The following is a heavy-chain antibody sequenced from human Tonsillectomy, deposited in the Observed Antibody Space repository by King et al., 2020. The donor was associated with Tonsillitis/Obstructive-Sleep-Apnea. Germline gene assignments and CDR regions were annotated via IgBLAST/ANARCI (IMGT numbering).Heavy chain of an antibody. V-gene: IGHV5-51*03. D-gene: IGHD2-15*01. CDR1: GYSFTSYW. J-gene: IGHJ5*02. CDR2: IYPGDSDT. Sequence: VQLVESGAEVKKPGESLKISCKGSGYSFTSYWIGWVRQMPGKGLEWMGIIYPGDSDTRYSPSFQGQVTISADKSISTAYLQWSSLKASDTAMYYCARLRGLGYCSGGSCYWDGFDPWGQGTLVTVSS. CDR3: ARLRGLGYCSGGSCYWDGFDP.